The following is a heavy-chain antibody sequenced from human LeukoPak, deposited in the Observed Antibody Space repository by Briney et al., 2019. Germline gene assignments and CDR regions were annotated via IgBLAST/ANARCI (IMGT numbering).Heavy chain of an antibody. CDR3: AREDHCSGGSCYPGYFQH. V-gene: IGHV4-59*01. Sequence: SSETLSLTCTVSGGSISSYYWSWIRQPPGRGLEWIGYIYYSGTTNYNPSLKSRVTISVDTSKNQFSLKLSSVTAADTAVYYCAREDHCSGGSCYPGYFQHWGQGTLVTVSS. CDR2: IYYSGTT. J-gene: IGHJ1*01. CDR1: GGSISSYY. D-gene: IGHD2-15*01.